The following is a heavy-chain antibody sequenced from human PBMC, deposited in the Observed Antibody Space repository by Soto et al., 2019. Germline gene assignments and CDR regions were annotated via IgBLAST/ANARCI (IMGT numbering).Heavy chain of an antibody. CDR1: GDSVSSYY. Sequence: QVQLQESGPGLVKPSETLSLTCSVSGDSVSSYYWSWIRQPPGKGLEWIGYVYYDGRTNYNQSIETRVTISIDTSKNQVSLKLNSVPAADTAMYHCARGRRSPTVYYGLDVWGQGTTVAVSS. V-gene: IGHV4-59*02. CDR2: VYYDGRT. D-gene: IGHD1-26*01. CDR3: ARGRRSPTVYYGLDV. J-gene: IGHJ6*01.